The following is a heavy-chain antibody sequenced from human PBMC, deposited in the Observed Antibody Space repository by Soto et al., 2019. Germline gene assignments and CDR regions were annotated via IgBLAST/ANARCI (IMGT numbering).Heavy chain of an antibody. CDR3: AREGYPGNDY. J-gene: IGHJ4*02. Sequence: PGGSLRLSCAASGFTASSNYMSWVRQAPGKGLEWVSVIYSGGSTYYADSVKGRFTISRHNSKNTLYLQMNSLRAEDTAVYYCAREGYPGNDYWGQGTLVTVSS. CDR2: IYSGGST. D-gene: IGHD6-13*01. CDR1: GFTASSNY. V-gene: IGHV3-53*04.